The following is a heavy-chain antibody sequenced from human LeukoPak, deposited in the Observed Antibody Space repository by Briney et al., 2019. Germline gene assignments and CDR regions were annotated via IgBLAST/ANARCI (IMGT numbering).Heavy chain of an antibody. CDR2: ISGSGGST. V-gene: IGHV3-23*01. D-gene: IGHD3-10*01. CDR3: AKVNYYGSGSYYSHDAFDN. CDR1: GFMFQFYF. J-gene: IGHJ3*02. Sequence: GGSLRLSCAASGFMFQFYFMNWVRQAPGKGLEWVSAISGSGGSTYYADSVKGRFTISRDNSKNTLYLQMNSLRAEDTAVYYCAKVNYYGSGSYYSHDAFDNWGQGTMVTVSS.